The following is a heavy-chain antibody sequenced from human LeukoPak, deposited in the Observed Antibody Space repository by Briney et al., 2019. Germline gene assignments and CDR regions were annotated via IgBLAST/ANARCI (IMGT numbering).Heavy chain of an antibody. CDR3: ARDLGATKGGSHFDY. D-gene: IGHD1-26*01. J-gene: IGHJ4*02. CDR1: GGTFSSYA. V-gene: IGHV1-69*04. CDR2: IIPILGIA. Sequence: ASVKVSCKASGGTFSSYAISWVRQAPGQGLEWMGRIIPILGIANYAQKFQGRVTITADKSTSTAYMELSSLRSEDTAVYYCARDLGATKGGSHFDYWGQGTQVTVSS.